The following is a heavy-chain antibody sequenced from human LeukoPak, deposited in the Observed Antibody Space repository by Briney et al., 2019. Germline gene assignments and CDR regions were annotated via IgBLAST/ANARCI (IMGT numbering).Heavy chain of an antibody. D-gene: IGHD3-3*01. CDR2: INHSGST. J-gene: IGHJ4*02. CDR3: ASSPLGRGGTMPFDY. Sequence: SETLSLTCAVYGGSFSGYYWSWIRQPPGKGLEWIAEINHSGSTNYNPSLKSRVTISVDTSKNQFSLKLGSVTAADTAVYYCASSPLGRGGTMPFDYWGQGTLVTVSS. CDR1: GGSFSGYY. V-gene: IGHV4-34*01.